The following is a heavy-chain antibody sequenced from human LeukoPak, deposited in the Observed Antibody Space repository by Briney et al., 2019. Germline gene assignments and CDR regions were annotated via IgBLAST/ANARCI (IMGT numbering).Heavy chain of an antibody. CDR1: GGTFSSYA. D-gene: IGHD4-17*01. CDR3: ARDPNGDYIGTFDT. CDR2: IIPIFGTA. J-gene: IGHJ3*02. V-gene: IGHV1-69*13. Sequence: GASVKVSCKASGGTFSSYAISWVRQAPGQGLEWVGGIIPIFGTANYAQKFQGRVTITADESTSTAYMELSSLRSEDTAVYFCARDPNGDYIGTFDTWGRGTMVSVSS.